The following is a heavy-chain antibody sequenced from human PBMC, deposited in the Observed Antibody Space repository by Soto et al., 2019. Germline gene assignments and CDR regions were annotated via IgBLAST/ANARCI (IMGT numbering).Heavy chain of an antibody. V-gene: IGHV3-30*03. CDR3: AAETKSYFYGMDV. J-gene: IGHJ6*02. CDR1: RLTFSSSA. CDR2: ISYDGSNK. Sequence: QVQLVESGGGVVQPGRSLRLSYAASRLTFSSSAMHWVRQAPGKGLEWVALISYDGSNKYYVDSVKGRFTISRDNSKNTLDLQMNSLREEDTAVYYCAAETKSYFYGMDVWGQGTTVTVSS.